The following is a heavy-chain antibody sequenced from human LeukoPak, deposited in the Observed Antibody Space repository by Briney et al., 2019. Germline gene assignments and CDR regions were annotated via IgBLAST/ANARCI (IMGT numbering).Heavy chain of an antibody. CDR1: GFTFSSDE. V-gene: IGHV3-48*03. CDR2: ISSSGTTI. CDR3: AGPVGGAAAGTRDY. J-gene: IGHJ4*02. Sequence: GGSLRLSCAASGFTFSSDEMNWVRQAPGKGLEWISYISSSGTTIYYADSVKGRFTISRDNAKNSLYLQMNSLRAEDTAVYYCAGPVGGAAAGTRDYWGQGTLVTVSS. D-gene: IGHD6-13*01.